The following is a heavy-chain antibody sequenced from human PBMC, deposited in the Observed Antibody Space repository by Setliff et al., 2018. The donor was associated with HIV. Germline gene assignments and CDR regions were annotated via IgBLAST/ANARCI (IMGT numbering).Heavy chain of an antibody. CDR3: ARMSISASVYFDY. CDR2: IYYSGST. D-gene: IGHD6-25*01. CDR1: GGSVGSGSYY. Sequence: NPSETLSLTCGVSGGSVGSGSYYWSWIRQSPGKGLEWLGYIYYSGSTTYNPSLRSRVTISIDTSKNQFSLNLRSVTAADTAVYFCARMSISASVYFDYWGQGSQVTVSS. J-gene: IGHJ4*02. V-gene: IGHV4-61*01.